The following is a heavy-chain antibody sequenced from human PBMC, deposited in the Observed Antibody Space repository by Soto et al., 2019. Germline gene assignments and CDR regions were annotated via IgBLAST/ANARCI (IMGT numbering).Heavy chain of an antibody. D-gene: IGHD5-18*01. V-gene: IGHV1-69*12. CDR1: GDTFDTFA. CDR3: ARDKGRGQLGGNYYYALDV. Sequence: QVQLEQSGAEVLKPGSSVKLSCKTSGDTFDTFAISWVLQAPGQGLEWMGGIIPIFRTPDYEQKFQGRVTITAEVSTSTAYMELSSLSSEDTAVYYCARDKGRGQLGGNYYYALDVWGQGTTVTVSS. J-gene: IGHJ6*02. CDR2: IIPIFRTP.